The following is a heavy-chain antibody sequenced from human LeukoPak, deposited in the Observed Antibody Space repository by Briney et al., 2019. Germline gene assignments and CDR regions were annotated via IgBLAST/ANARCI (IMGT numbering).Heavy chain of an antibody. D-gene: IGHD3-22*01. CDR2: ISPDSGGT. V-gene: IGHV1-2*02. Sequence: ASVKVSCKASGYTFIGYYINWVRQAPGQGLEWLGWISPDSGGTSYALNFRGRVTMTRDKSITTAYMDLSSLGSDDTAVYYCARGWYNSLSSGFDYWGQGTLVTVSS. CDR1: GYTFIGYY. J-gene: IGHJ4*02. CDR3: ARGWYNSLSSGFDY.